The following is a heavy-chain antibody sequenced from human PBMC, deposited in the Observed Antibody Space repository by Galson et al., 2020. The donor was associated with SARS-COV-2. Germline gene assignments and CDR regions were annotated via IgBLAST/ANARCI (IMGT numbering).Heavy chain of an antibody. V-gene: IGHV3-30*18. D-gene: IGHD6-19*01. CDR2: ISYDGSKK. CDR3: AKDLAEGIAVALWGLDV. Sequence: GGSLRLSCAASGFTLTFYGMHWVRQAPGKGLEWVAVISYDGSKKYYADSVKGRFTISRDNSKNTLYLQMNSLRAEDTAVYYCAKDLAEGIAVALWGLDVWGQGTTVTVSS. J-gene: IGHJ6*02. CDR1: GFTLTFYG.